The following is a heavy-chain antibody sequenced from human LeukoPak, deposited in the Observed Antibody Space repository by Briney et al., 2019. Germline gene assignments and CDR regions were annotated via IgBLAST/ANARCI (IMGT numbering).Heavy chain of an antibody. V-gene: IGHV4-30-2*01. CDR3: ARGTIAASDP. J-gene: IGHJ5*02. D-gene: IGHD6-13*01. CDR1: GASVSRIGYS. Sequence: PSQTLSLTCAVSGASVSRIGYSWSWVRQPPGKALEWIAYIYQTGNAYYNPSLKSRVTISLDRSKNQFSLRLNSSTAADTAVYYCARGTIAASDPWGQGTLVTVSS. CDR2: IYQTGNA.